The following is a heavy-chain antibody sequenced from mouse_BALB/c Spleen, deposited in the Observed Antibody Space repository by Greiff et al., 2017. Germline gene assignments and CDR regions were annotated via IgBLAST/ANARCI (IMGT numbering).Heavy chain of an antibody. CDR2: IYPYNGGT. D-gene: IGHD2-12*01. J-gene: IGHJ4*01. CDR3: ERLGYDDAVDY. V-gene: IGHV1S29*02. Sequence: EVQLQQSGPELVKPGASVKISCKASGYTFTDYNMHWVKQSPGKSLEWIGYIYPYNGGTGYNQKFKSKATLTVDNSSSTAYMELRSPTSEDSAVYYYERLGYDDAVDYWGQGTSVTVSS. CDR1: GYTFTDYN.